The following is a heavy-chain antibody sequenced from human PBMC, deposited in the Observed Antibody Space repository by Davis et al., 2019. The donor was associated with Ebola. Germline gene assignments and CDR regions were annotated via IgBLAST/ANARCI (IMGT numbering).Heavy chain of an antibody. CDR3: ARDKRSSWYGGMDV. CDR2: IRSSDTTI. J-gene: IGHJ6*02. Sequence: GESLKISCAASGFTLSDYYMSWIRQAPGKGLEWVSSIRSSDTTIYYSDPVKGRFTVPRDNAKNSLYLQMNSLRAEDTAVYYCARDKRSSWYGGMDVWGQGTTVTVPS. V-gene: IGHV3-11*01. CDR1: GFTLSDYY. D-gene: IGHD6-19*01.